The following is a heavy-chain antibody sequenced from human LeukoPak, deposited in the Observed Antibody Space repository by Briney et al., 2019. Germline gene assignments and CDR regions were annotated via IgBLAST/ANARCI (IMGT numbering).Heavy chain of an antibody. V-gene: IGHV1-3*01. CDR1: GYTFTSYY. CDR3: ARGPLIVVVPAAPDY. J-gene: IGHJ4*02. CDR2: INAGNGNT. D-gene: IGHD2-2*01. Sequence: ASVKVSCKASGYTFTSYYMHWVRQAPGQRLEWMGWINAGNGNTKYSQKFQGRVTITRDTSASTAYMELSSLRSEDTAVYYCARGPLIVVVPAAPDYWGQGTLVTVSS.